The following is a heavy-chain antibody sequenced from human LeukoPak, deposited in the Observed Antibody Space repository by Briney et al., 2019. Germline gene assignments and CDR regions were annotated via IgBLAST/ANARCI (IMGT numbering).Heavy chain of an antibody. Sequence: GGSLRLSCAASEFTFSSYSMNWVRQAPGKGLEWVSYITNSGNPKSYADSVKGRFTISRDNSKNTLYLQMNSLRVEDTAVYYCARDGQNGSPYATDVWGQGTTVTVSS. CDR1: EFTFSSYS. D-gene: IGHD3-10*01. J-gene: IGHJ6*02. V-gene: IGHV3-48*01. CDR3: ARDGQNGSPYATDV. CDR2: ITNSGNPK.